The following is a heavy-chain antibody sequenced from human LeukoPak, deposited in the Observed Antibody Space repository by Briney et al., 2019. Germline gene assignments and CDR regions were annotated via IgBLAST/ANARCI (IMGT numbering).Heavy chain of an antibody. V-gene: IGHV3-33*08. Sequence: GGSLRLSCAAYGITVSSNYMSWVRQAPGKGLEWVGVIWYDGSNKYYADSVKGRFTISRDNSKNTLYLQMHSLRVEDTAVYFCARDPGAFPYFFDNWGQGTLVTVSS. CDR1: GITVSSNY. J-gene: IGHJ4*02. CDR3: ARDPGAFPYFFDN. CDR2: IWYDGSNK.